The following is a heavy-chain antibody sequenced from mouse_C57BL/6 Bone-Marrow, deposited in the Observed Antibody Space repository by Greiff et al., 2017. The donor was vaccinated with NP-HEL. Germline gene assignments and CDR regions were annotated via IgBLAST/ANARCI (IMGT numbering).Heavy chain of an antibody. CDR2: IYPGDGDT. V-gene: IGHV1-80*01. J-gene: IGHJ3*01. CDR1: GYEFSNYW. CDR3: ARGAY. Sequence: LPESGAELVKPGASVKISCKASGYEFSNYWMNWVKQRPGKGLEWIGQIYPGDGDTNYNGKFKDKATLTADKSSSTAYMQLSRLTSEDSAVYFCARGAYWGQGTLVTVSA.